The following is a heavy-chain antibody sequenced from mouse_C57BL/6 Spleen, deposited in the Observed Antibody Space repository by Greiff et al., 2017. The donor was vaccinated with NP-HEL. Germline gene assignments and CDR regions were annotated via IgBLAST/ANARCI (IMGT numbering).Heavy chain of an antibody. D-gene: IGHD1-1*01. Sequence: EVKLVESGPGLVKPSQSLSLTCSVTGYSITSGYYWNWIRQLPGNILEWMGYISYDGSNNYNPSLKNRISLTRDTSKNQFFLQLNSLTTEDTATYYGAREGSSTTGFDYWGQGTTLTVSS. CDR3: AREGSSTTGFDY. V-gene: IGHV3-6*01. CDR2: ISYDGSN. CDR1: GYSITSGYY. J-gene: IGHJ2*01.